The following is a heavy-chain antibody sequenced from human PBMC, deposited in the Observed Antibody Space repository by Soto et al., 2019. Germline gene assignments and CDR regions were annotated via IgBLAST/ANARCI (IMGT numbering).Heavy chain of an antibody. J-gene: IGHJ6*02. CDR3: ARDKDRQKLGGNYYYGIDV. D-gene: IGHD3-3*02. CDR1: GGTFGNSA. Sequence: QVQLEQSGAEVKKPGSSVTVSCKASGGTFGNSAISWVRQAPGQGLEWMGGIIPIFRTPDYAQKFQGRVTITADESTSTAYMELTSLRSEDTAVYYCARDKDRQKLGGNYYYGIDVWGQGTTVTVSS. CDR2: IIPIFRTP. V-gene: IGHV1-69*12.